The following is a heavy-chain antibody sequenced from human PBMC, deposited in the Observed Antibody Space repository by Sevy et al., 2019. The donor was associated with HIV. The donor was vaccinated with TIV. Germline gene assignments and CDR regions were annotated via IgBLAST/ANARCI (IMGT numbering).Heavy chain of an antibody. CDR2: ISSGSSYI. Sequence: GGYLRLSCAASGFTFSNYFMNWVRQAPGKGLEWVSSISSGSSYIFYADSLKGRFTISRDNAKNSLYLHMNSLRAEDTAVYYCARGDYDGSLYYFDYWGPGTLVTVSS. J-gene: IGHJ4*01. V-gene: IGHV3-21*01. D-gene: IGHD3-10*01. CDR3: ARGDYDGSLYYFDY. CDR1: GFTFSNYF.